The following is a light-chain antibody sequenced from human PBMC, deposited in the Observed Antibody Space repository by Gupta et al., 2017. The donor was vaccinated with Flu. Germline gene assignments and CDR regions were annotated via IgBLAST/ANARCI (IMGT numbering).Light chain of an antibody. CDR1: TSNIGAGYD. J-gene: IGLJ2*01. CDR3: QSYDISLSGPI. CDR2: DTT. Sequence: QSVLPQPPSVSGAPGQRATIACTGSTSNIGAGYDVHWYQHFPGAAPKVLIFDTTRRPSGVPDRFSASKSGTSASLAIAGLQAEDEADYYCQSYDISLSGPIFGGGTKLTVL. V-gene: IGLV1-40*01.